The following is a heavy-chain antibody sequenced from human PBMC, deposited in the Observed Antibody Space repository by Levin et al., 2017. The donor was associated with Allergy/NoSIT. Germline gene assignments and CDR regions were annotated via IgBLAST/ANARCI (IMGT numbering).Heavy chain of an antibody. D-gene: IGHD6-13*01. CDR2: IYHSGST. J-gene: IGHJ4*02. Sequence: SETLSLTCAVSGYSISSGYYWGWIRQPPGKGLEWIGSIYHSGSTYYNPSLKSRVTISVDTSKNQFSLKLSSVTAADTAVYYCAREGGSRIFDYWGQGTLVTVSS. V-gene: IGHV4-38-2*02. CDR3: AREGGSRIFDY. CDR1: GYSISSGYY.